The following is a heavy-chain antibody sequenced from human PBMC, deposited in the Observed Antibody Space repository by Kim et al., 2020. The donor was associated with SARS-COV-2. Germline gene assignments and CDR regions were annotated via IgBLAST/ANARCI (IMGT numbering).Heavy chain of an antibody. V-gene: IGHV3-7*01. CDR3: ARAYGYAFDM. Sequence: KYYADSMKGRFTVSRDNAKTSLYLEMNSLRVDDTAVFYCARAYGYAFDMCGQGTMVTVSS. D-gene: IGHD4-17*01. J-gene: IGHJ3*02. CDR2: K.